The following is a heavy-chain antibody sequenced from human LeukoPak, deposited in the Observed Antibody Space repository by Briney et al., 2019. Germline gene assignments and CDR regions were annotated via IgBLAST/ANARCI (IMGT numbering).Heavy chain of an antibody. D-gene: IGHD3-10*01. CDR3: ARGRVGMVRGVIIKGYYYMDV. J-gene: IGHJ6*03. CDR2: INHSGST. CDR1: GGSFSGYY. V-gene: IGHV4-34*01. Sequence: PSETLSLTCAVYGGSFSGYYWSWTRQPPGKGLEWIGEINHSGSTNYNPSLKSRVTISVDTSKNQFSLKLSSVTAADTAVYYRARGRVGMVRGVIIKGYYYMDVWGKGTTVTVSS.